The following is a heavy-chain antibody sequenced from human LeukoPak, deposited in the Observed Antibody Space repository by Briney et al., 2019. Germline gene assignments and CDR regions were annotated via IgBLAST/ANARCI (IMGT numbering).Heavy chain of an antibody. CDR2: IYYSGST. CDR3: ARHEYSSSYRFDS. CDR1: GGSISSGGYY. D-gene: IGHD6-6*01. Sequence: SETLSLTCTVSGGSISSGGYYWGWIRQPPGKGLEWIGSIYYSGSTYYNPSLKSRVTISVDTYKNQFSLKLSSVTAADTAVYYCARHEYSSSYRFDSWGQGTLVTVSS. J-gene: IGHJ4*02. V-gene: IGHV4-39*01.